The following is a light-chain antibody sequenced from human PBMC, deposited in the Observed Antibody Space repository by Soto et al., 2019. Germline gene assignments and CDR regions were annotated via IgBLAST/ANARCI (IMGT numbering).Light chain of an antibody. Sequence: DIQMTQSPSSLSASVGDSVTITCRASQGVGIDLGWYQQKPGKAPKRLIYTAFSFQSGVPSRFSGSGSGTEFTLTISSLQPEDFATYYCLQHNSFPFTFGPGTRVDIK. J-gene: IGKJ3*01. V-gene: IGKV1-17*01. CDR1: QGVGID. CDR2: TAF. CDR3: LQHNSFPFT.